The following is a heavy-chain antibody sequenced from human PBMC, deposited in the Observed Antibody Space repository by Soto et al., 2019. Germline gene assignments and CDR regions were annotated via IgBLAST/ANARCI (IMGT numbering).Heavy chain of an antibody. CDR1: GYTFTTYA. Sequence: QVQLVQSGAEVKKPGASVKVSCKASGYTFTTYAISWLRQAPGQGLEWMGWISTYFGKTVYPQSLQGRVTMTTDTSTHTAYMELRSLRSDDTAVYYCARDRLHTTSSITFDYWGQGALVTVSS. J-gene: IGHJ4*02. CDR2: ISTYFGKT. CDR3: ARDRLHTTSSITFDY. V-gene: IGHV1-18*01. D-gene: IGHD2-21*01.